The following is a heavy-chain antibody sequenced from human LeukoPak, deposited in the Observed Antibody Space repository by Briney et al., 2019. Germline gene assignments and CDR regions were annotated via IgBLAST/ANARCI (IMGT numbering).Heavy chain of an antibody. V-gene: IGHV4-4*02. Sequence: SETLSLTCAVSGGSITSNWWSWVRQPPGKGLEWLGEIYHTGSTNYNPSLKSRVSISVDNSRNQFSLRLSSVTAADTAVYFCAGNGAYALDFWGQGTLVTVSS. J-gene: IGHJ4*02. CDR3: AGNGAYALDF. CDR1: GGSITSNW. D-gene: IGHD4-17*01. CDR2: IYHTGST.